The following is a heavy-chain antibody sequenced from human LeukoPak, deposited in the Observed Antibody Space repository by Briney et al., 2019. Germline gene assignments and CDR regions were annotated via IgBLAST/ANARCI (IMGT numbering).Heavy chain of an antibody. CDR3: ARGAMIVVAIDAFDI. J-gene: IGHJ3*02. D-gene: IGHD3-22*01. V-gene: IGHV4-61*02. CDR1: GGSISSGSYY. CDR2: IYTSGST. Sequence: SQTLSLTCTVSGGSISSGSYYWSWIRQPAEKGLEWIGRIYTSGSTNYNPSLKSRVTISVDTSKNQFSLKLSSVTAADTAVYYCARGAMIVVAIDAFDIWGQGTMVTVSS.